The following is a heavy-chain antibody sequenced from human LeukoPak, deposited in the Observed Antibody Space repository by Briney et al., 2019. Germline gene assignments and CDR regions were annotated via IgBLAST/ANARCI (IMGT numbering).Heavy chain of an antibody. CDR3: ARVISGDYCDY. J-gene: IGHJ4*02. D-gene: IGHD4-17*01. CDR2: IKEDGSDN. CDR1: GFMFSKYW. V-gene: IGHV3-7*01. Sequence: GGSLRLSCAVSGFMFSKYWMSWVRQGPGKGLEWVAHIKEDGSDNYYVESVRGRFTISRDNAKNSLYLQMEFLRDKDTALYYCARVISGDYCDYWGQGTLVTVSS.